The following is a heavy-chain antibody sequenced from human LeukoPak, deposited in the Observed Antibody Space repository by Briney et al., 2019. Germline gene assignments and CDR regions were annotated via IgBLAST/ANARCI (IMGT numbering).Heavy chain of an antibody. D-gene: IGHD1-14*01. Sequence: PGGSLRLSCAASGFTFSSYGMHWVRQAPGKGLEWVAFIRYDGSNKYYADSVKGRFTISRDNSKNTLYLQMNSLRAEDTAVYYCAKDPEVLTGGGDIWGQGTVVTVSS. CDR1: GFTFSSYG. V-gene: IGHV3-30*02. J-gene: IGHJ3*02. CDR3: AKDPEVLTGGGDI. CDR2: IRYDGSNK.